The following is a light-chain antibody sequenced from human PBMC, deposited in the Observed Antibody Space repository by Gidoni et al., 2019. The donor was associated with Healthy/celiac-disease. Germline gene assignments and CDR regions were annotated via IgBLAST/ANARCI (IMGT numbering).Light chain of an antibody. V-gene: IGKV4-1*01. CDR1: QSVLYSSNNKNY. CDR3: QQYYSPPPT. CDR2: WAS. J-gene: IGKJ2*01. Sequence: DIVMTQSPDSPAVSLGERATINCKSSQSVLYSSNNKNYLAWYQQKPGQPPKLLIYWASTRESGVPDRFSGSGSGTDFTLTISSLQAEDVAVYYCQQYYSPPPTFGQGTKLEIK.